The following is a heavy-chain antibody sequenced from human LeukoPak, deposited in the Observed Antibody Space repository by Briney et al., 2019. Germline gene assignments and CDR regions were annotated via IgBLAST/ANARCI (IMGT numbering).Heavy chain of an antibody. CDR1: SGSLFSSNW. J-gene: IGHJ4*02. V-gene: IGHV4-4*03. CDR2: IFHSGST. CDR3: ARSPPKRVPEDY. Sequence: PETLSLTCAVSSGSLFSSNWWSWLRQPPAKGRAWIGQIFHSGSTSYSPSLKSRVTISVDKSKHQFSLRLTSVTAADTAVYYCARSPPKRVPEDYWGQGTLVSVSS. D-gene: IGHD2-2*01.